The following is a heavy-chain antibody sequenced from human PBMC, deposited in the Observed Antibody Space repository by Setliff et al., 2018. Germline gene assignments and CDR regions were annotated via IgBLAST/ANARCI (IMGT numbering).Heavy chain of an antibody. J-gene: IGHJ4*02. V-gene: IGHV4-39*01. CDR3: ARFSGSGWSYFDY. D-gene: IGHD6-19*01. CDR2: IYYSGST. Sequence: PSETLSLTCTVSGGPISSSSYYWGWIRQPPGKGLEWIGSIYYSGSTYYNPSLKSRVTISVDTSKNQFSLKLSSVTAADTAVYYCARFSGSGWSYFDYWGQGTLVTVSS. CDR1: GGPISSSSYY.